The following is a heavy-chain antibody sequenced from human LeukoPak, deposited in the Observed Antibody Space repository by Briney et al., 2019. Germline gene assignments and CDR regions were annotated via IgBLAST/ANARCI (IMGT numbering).Heavy chain of an antibody. J-gene: IGHJ4*02. CDR3: ARGGDDFWSGYSDY. CDR1: GYTFTGYY. D-gene: IGHD3-3*01. V-gene: IGHV1-2*02. Sequence: ASVKVSCKASGYTFTGYYMHWVRQAPGQGLEWMGWINPNSGGTNYAQKFQGRVTMTREKSISTVYMEVSRLRSDDTAVYYCARGGDDFWSGYSDYWGQGTLVTVSS. CDR2: INPNSGGT.